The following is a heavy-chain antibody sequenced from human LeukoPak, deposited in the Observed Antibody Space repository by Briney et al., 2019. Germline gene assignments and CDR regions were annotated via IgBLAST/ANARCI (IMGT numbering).Heavy chain of an antibody. CDR1: GFTFTSSA. V-gene: IGHV1-58*02. D-gene: IGHD6-6*01. Sequence: EASVKASCKASGFTFTSSAMQWVRQARGQRLEWIGWIVVGSGNRNYAQKFQERVSITRDMSTRTAYMELSSLRSEDTAVYYCAAGTAGRPEYFQHWGQGTLVTVSS. J-gene: IGHJ1*01. CDR3: AAGTAGRPEYFQH. CDR2: IVVGSGNR.